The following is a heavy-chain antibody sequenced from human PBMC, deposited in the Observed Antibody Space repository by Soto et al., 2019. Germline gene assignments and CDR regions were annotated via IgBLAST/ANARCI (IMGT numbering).Heavy chain of an antibody. J-gene: IGHJ4*02. Sequence: EVQLVESGGGLIQPGGSLRLSCAASGFTFSNAWMSWVRQVPGQGLEWVGRIKSKADAGTTDYAAPVKDRFTISRDDSTQMLYLQMNSLKAEDTAVYYCTTDEAGSFYLDYWGLGTLVTVSS. CDR2: IKSKADAGTT. V-gene: IGHV3-15*01. CDR3: TTDEAGSFYLDY. CDR1: GFTFSNAW. D-gene: IGHD3-10*01.